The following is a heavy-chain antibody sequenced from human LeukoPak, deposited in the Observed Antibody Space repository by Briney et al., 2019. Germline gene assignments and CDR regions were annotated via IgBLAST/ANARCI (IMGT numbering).Heavy chain of an antibody. CDR1: GFIFSSYW. CDR3: ARSWGRSGYFDD. D-gene: IGHD3-22*01. Sequence: PGGSLRLSCAASGFIFSSYWMHWVRQPPGKGLVWASRLDIDGSSITYADSVKGRFTISRDNAKSTVYLQMNSLRAEDTAVYYCARSWGRSGYFDDWGQGTLVTVSS. V-gene: IGHV3-74*01. CDR2: LDIDGSSI. J-gene: IGHJ4*02.